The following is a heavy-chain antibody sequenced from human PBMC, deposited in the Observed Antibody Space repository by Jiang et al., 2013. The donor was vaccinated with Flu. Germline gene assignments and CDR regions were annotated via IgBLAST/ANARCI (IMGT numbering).Heavy chain of an antibody. V-gene: IGHV1-46*01. J-gene: IGHJ4*02. CDR1: GFTFTNYY. Sequence: SGAEVKRPGASVRVSCKASGFTFTNYYIHWVRQAPGQGLEWMGILNPSDGSTSYAQKFQDRITMTRDTSTTTVYMEVASLRSEDTAVYYCARDGGASNLVWGFDFWGQGTLVTVSS. CDR3: ARDGGASNLVWGFDF. CDR2: LNPSDGST. D-gene: IGHD7-27*01.